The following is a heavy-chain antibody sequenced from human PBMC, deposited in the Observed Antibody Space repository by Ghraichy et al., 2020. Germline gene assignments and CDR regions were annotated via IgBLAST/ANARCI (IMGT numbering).Heavy chain of an antibody. CDR3: ARVVELGWFDP. J-gene: IGHJ5*02. V-gene: IGHV4-59*01. Sequence: SETLSLTCTVSGASISSYYWSWIRQPPGKGLEWIGYMVYSGSTNYNPSLKSRVTISVDTSKNQFSLKLSSVTAADTAVYYCARVVELGWFDPWGQGTLVTVSS. D-gene: IGHD1-26*01. CDR1: GASISSYY. CDR2: MVYSGST.